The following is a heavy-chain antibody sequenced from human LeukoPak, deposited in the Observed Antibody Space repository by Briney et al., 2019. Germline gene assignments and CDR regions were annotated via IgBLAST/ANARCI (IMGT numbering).Heavy chain of an antibody. Sequence: KPSETLSLTCTVSGGSISSYYWSWIRQPPGEGLEWIGYIYYSGSTNYDPSLKSRVTISVDTSKNQFSLKLSSVTAADTAVYYCARGPRAKALYFDYWGQGTLVTVSS. CDR2: IYYSGST. D-gene: IGHD6-6*01. J-gene: IGHJ4*02. V-gene: IGHV4-59*01. CDR3: ARGPRAKALYFDY. CDR1: GGSISSYY.